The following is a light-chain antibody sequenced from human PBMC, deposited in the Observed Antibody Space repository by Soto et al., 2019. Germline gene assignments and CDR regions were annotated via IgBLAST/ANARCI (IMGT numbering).Light chain of an antibody. J-gene: IGKJ4*01. CDR1: QSVTNSY. Sequence: EIVLTQSPGTLSLSPVERATLSCRASQSVTNSYFAWFQQKPGQAPRLLIFGALSRATGIPARFSGSGSGTDFILTINRLEPEDFAVYYCQEFASNFGGGTKVDIK. V-gene: IGKV3-20*01. CDR3: QEFASN. CDR2: GAL.